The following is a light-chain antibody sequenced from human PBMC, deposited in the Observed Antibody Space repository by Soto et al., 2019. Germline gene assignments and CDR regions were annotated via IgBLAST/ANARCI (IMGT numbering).Light chain of an antibody. CDR2: DVS. V-gene: IGLV2-14*01. CDR3: SSYTTGRTLL. CDR1: SSDVGAYNY. J-gene: IGLJ2*01. Sequence: QSVLTQPASVSGSPGQSITFSCTGTSSDVGAYNYVAWYQQHPGKAPKLMIYDVSNRPSGVSNRFSGSQSGNTASLTISGLQAEDEADYYCSSYTTGRTLLFGGGTKLTVL.